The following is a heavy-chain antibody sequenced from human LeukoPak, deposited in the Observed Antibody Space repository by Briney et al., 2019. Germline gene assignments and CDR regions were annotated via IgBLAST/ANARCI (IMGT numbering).Heavy chain of an antibody. J-gene: IGHJ6*03. V-gene: IGHV4-39*07. CDR3: ARGYCSGGSCYSYYYYNYMDV. Sequence: TSETLSLTCTVSGGSISGGDYYLNWIRQPAGKGLEWIGRISHSGNTYYNPSLKSRVTISVDTSKNQFSLKLSSVTAADTAVYYCARGYCSGGSCYSYYYYNYMDVWGKGTTVTVSS. D-gene: IGHD2-15*01. CDR2: ISHSGNT. CDR1: GGSISGGDYY.